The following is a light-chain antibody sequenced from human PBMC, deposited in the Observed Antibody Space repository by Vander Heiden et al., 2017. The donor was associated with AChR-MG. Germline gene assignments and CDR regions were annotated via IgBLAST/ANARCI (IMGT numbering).Light chain of an antibody. J-gene: IGLJ2*01. CDR2: SKN. Sequence: SSELTQDPAVSVALGQTVRITCQGDSLRSYYASWYQQKPGQAPVLVMYSKNNRTSGIPDRFSGSSSGNTASLTITGAQAEDEADYYCNSRDSSGKLVVFGGGTKLTVL. CDR3: NSRDSSGKLVV. V-gene: IGLV3-19*01. CDR1: SLRSYY.